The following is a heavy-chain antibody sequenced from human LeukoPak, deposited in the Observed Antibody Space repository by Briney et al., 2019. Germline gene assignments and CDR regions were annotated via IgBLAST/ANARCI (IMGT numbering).Heavy chain of an antibody. CDR3: ARDGAYYYALDAFDI. D-gene: IGHD3-10*01. V-gene: IGHV4-39*07. Sequence: PSETLSLTCTVSGGSISSSSYYWGWIRQPPGKGLEWIGSIYYSGSTYYNPSLKSRVTISVDTSKNQFSLKLSSVTAADTAVYYCARDGAYYYALDAFDIWGQGTMVTVSS. CDR1: GGSISSSSYY. CDR2: IYYSGST. J-gene: IGHJ3*02.